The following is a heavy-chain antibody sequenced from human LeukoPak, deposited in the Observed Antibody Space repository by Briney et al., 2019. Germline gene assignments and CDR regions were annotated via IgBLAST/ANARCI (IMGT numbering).Heavy chain of an antibody. J-gene: IGHJ4*02. CDR3: ARPRQRGGGWYWDFDY. Sequence: SETLSLTCTVSGGSISSYYWSWIRQPAGMGLEWIGRIYSSGSTNYNPSLKSRVTMSVDTSKNQFSLKLSSVTAADTAVYYCARPRQRGGGWYWDFDYWGQGTLVTVSS. V-gene: IGHV4-4*07. CDR1: GGSISSYY. CDR2: IYSSGST. D-gene: IGHD6-19*01.